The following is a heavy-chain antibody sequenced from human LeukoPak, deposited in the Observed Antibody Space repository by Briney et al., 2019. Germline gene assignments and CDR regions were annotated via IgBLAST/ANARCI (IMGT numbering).Heavy chain of an antibody. V-gene: IGHV3-23*01. Sequence: GGSLRLSCAASGFTFNTYAMNWVRQSPGKGLEWVSAIGATSGTTFYADSVKGRFTVSRDNSQNTLYLRMAGLRAEDTAIYYCARALSYWNYFDSWGQGTLVTVSS. CDR2: IGATSGTT. CDR3: ARALSYWNYFDS. J-gene: IGHJ4*02. CDR1: GFTFNTYA. D-gene: IGHD1-1*01.